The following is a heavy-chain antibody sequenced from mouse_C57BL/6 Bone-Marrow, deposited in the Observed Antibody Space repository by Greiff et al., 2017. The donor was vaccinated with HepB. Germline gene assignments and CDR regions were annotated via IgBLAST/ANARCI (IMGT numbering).Heavy chain of an antibody. CDR1: GYTFTDYY. CDR2: INPYNGGT. Sequence: EVQLQQSGPVLVKPGASVKMSCKASGYTFTDYYMNWVKQSHGKSLEWIGVINPYNGGTSYNQKFKGKATLTVDKSSSTAYMELNSLTSEDSAVYYCARKGVVAGAMDYWGQGTSVTVSS. D-gene: IGHD1-1*01. J-gene: IGHJ4*01. V-gene: IGHV1-19*01. CDR3: ARKGVVAGAMDY.